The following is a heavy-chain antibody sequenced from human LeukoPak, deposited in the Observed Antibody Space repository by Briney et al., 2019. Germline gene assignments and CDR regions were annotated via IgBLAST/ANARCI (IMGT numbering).Heavy chain of an antibody. J-gene: IGHJ6*02. D-gene: IGHD3-9*01. CDR2: IRYDGSNK. CDR1: GFTFSSYA. V-gene: IGHV3-30*02. CDR3: TRDLMDYDVSTGLHHYYMDV. Sequence: GGSLRLSCAASGFTFSSYAMSWVRQAPGKGLEWVAFIRYDGSNKYYAGSVKGRFTISRDNSKNTLYLQMNTLRVEDTAVYYCTRDLMDYDVSTGLHHYYMDVWGQGTTVTVSS.